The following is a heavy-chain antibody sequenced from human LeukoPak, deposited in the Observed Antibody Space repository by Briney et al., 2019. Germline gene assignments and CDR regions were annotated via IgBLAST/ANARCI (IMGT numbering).Heavy chain of an antibody. CDR2: IHYSGTT. V-gene: IGHV4-59*08. J-gene: IGHJ4*02. CDR1: GASFTSNY. Sequence: SETLSLTCTVSGASFTSNYWSWIRQPPGKGLEWIGYIHYSGTTTYNPSLERRVTMSVDMSKTQFSLRLNSVTATDTAVYYCARLDCGCDCYVDYWGQGTLVIVSS. D-gene: IGHD2-21*02. CDR3: ARLDCGCDCYVDY.